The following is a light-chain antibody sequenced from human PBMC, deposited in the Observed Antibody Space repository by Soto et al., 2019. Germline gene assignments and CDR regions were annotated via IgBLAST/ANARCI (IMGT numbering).Light chain of an antibody. CDR3: QQRSKWPIT. CDR2: DAS. CDR1: QGVSSY. J-gene: IGKJ5*01. V-gene: IGKV3D-11*01. Sequence: EIVLTQSPATLSLSPGERATLSCRASQGVSSYLAWYQQKPGQAPRLLIYDASNRATGIPARFSGSGPGTDLTLTISSLEPEDFAVYYCQQRSKWPITFGQGTRLEI.